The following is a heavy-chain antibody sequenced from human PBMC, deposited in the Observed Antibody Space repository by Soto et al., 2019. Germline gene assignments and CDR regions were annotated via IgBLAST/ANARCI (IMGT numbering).Heavy chain of an antibody. CDR2: ISSSSSYV. CDR1: GFTFSSYS. D-gene: IGHD3-10*01. Sequence: PGGSLRLSCAASGFTFSSYSMNWVRQAPGKGLEWVSSISSSSSYVYYADSVKGRFTISRDNAKNSLYLQMNSLRAEDTAVYYCARQGMVRGVKPYDVYYYYGMDVWGQGTTVTVSS. CDR3: ARQGMVRGVKPYDVYYYYGMDV. J-gene: IGHJ6*02. V-gene: IGHV3-21*01.